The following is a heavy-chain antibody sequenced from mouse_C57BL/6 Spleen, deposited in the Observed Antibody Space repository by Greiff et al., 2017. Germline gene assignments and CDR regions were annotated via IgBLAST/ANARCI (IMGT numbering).Heavy chain of an antibody. D-gene: IGHD1-1*01. V-gene: IGHV1-4*01. CDR3: ARELLRAGAMDY. Sequence: QVQLQQSGAELARPGASVKMSCKASGYTFTSYTMHWVKQRPGQGLEWIGYINPSSGYTKYNQKFKDKATLTADKSSSTAYMQLSSLTSEDSAVXYCARELLRAGAMDYWGQGTSVTVSS. CDR1: GYTFTSYT. CDR2: INPSSGYT. J-gene: IGHJ4*01.